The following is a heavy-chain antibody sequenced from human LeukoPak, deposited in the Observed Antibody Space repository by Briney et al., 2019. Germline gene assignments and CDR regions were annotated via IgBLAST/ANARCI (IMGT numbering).Heavy chain of an antibody. CDR1: GFTFSSYW. J-gene: IGHJ6*04. CDR2: INSDGSST. Sequence: PGGSLRLSCAASGFTFSSYWMHWVRQAPGKGLVWVSRINSDGSSTSYADSVKGRFTISRDNATNTLYLQMNSLRAEDTAVYYCARGGYYGSGSYYYYYYGMDVWGKGTTVTVSS. V-gene: IGHV3-74*01. D-gene: IGHD3-10*01. CDR3: ARGGYYGSGSYYYYYYGMDV.